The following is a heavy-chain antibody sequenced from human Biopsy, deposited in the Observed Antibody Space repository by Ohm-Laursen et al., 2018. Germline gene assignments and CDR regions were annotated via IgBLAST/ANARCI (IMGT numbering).Heavy chain of an antibody. CDR3: ARDFNYDGGGSFNFDY. D-gene: IGHD3-22*01. J-gene: IGHJ4*02. Sequence: ASVKVSCKASGYTFTNYNVNWVRQATGQGLEWMGWMNPNSGNTGYAQKFQGRVTMTRNTSISTAYMEMSSLTSVDTAVYYCARDFNYDGGGSFNFDYWGQGTLVTVSS. CDR1: GYTFTNYN. V-gene: IGHV1-8*01. CDR2: MNPNSGNT.